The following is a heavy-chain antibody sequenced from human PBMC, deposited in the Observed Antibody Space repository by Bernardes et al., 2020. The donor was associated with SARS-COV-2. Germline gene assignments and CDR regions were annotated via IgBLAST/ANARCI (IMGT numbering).Heavy chain of an antibody. CDR3: AKGADPFIVVVVAATSHFDY. V-gene: IGHV3-9*01. CDR2: ISWNSGSI. Sequence: GGSLRLSCAASGFTFDDYAMHWVRQAPGKGLEWVSGISWNSGSIGYADSVKGRFTISRDNAKNSLYLQMNSLRAEDTALYYCAKGADPFIVVVVAATSHFDYWGQGTLVTVSS. J-gene: IGHJ4*02. CDR1: GFTFDDYA. D-gene: IGHD2-15*01.